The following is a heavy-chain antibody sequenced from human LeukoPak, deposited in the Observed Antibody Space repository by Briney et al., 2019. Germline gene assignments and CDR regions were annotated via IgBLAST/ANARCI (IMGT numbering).Heavy chain of an antibody. Sequence: SVKVSCKASGGTFSSYAISWVRQAPGQGLEWMGGIIPIFGTANYAQKFQGRVTITADESTSTAYMELSSLRSEDTAVYYCARPYCSSTSCYYYFDYWGQGTLVTVSS. CDR1: GGTFSSYA. CDR3: ARPYCSSTSCYYYFDY. D-gene: IGHD2-2*01. V-gene: IGHV1-69*01. J-gene: IGHJ4*02. CDR2: IIPIFGTA.